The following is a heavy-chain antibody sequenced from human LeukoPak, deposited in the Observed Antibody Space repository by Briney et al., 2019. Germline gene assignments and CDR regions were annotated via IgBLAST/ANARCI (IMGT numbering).Heavy chain of an antibody. CDR3: ARDLAYYDFWSGYYFDY. J-gene: IGHJ4*02. CDR1: GYTFTSYA. CDR2: ISAYNGNT. Sequence: AASVKVSCKASGYTFTSYAISWVRQAPGQGLEWMGWISAYNGNTNYAQKLQGRVTMTTDTSTSTAYMELRSLRSDDTAVYYCARDLAYYDFWSGYYFDYWGQGTLVTVSS. D-gene: IGHD3-3*01. V-gene: IGHV1-18*01.